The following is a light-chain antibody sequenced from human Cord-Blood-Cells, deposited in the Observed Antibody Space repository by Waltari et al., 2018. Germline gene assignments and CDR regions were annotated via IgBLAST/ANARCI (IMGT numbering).Light chain of an antibody. Sequence: QSVLTQPPSASGTPGQRVTISCSGSSSNIGSNTVNWYQQLPGTAPKLLIYSNTRRPSGGPDRFSGSKSGTSASLAISGIQSEDEADYYCAAWDDSLNGVVFGGGTKLTVL. CDR1: SSNIGSNT. CDR3: AAWDDSLNGVV. J-gene: IGLJ2*01. CDR2: SNT. V-gene: IGLV1-44*01.